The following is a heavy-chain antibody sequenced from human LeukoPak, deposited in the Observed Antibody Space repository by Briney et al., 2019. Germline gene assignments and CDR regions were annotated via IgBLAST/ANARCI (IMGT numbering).Heavy chain of an antibody. CDR2: IYYSGST. D-gene: IGHD5-18*01. Sequence: PSETLSLTCTVSGGSISSHYWSWIRQPPGKGLEWIGYIYYSGSTNYNPSLKSRVTISVDTSKNQFSLKLSSVTAADTAVYYCARGRRQLRLSYQNWFDPWGQGTLVTVSS. CDR3: ARGRRQLRLSYQNWFDP. J-gene: IGHJ5*02. CDR1: GGSISSHY. V-gene: IGHV4-59*11.